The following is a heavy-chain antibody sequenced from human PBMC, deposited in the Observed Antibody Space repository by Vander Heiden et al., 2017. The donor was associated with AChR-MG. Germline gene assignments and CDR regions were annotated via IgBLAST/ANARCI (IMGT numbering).Heavy chain of an antibody. V-gene: IGHV2-5*02. CDR1: GFPLRTRGVG. D-gene: IGHD6-19*01. Sequence: QITLKESGPTLVKPTQTLTLTCTFSGFPLRTRGVGVGWIRQPPGKALEWLALIYWDDDKRYSPSLKSRLTITKDTSKNQVVLTMTNMDPVDTATYYCAHRRREQWLVTRSGWFDPWGQGTLVTVSS. CDR2: IYWDDDK. CDR3: AHRRREQWLVTRSGWFDP. J-gene: IGHJ5*02.